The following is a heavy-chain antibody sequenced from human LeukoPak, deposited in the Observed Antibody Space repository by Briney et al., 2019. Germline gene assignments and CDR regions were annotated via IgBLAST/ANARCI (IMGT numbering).Heavy chain of an antibody. CDR2: ISGSGGST. V-gene: IGHV3-23*01. D-gene: IGHD3-22*01. CDR3: AKDRIITMIVVVGLGMDV. Sequence: GGSLRLSCAASGFTFSSYAMSWVRQAPGKGLEWVSAISGSGGSTYYADSVKGRFTISRDNSKNTLYLQMNSLRAEDTAVYYCAKDRIITMIVVVGLGMDVWGQGTTVTVSS. J-gene: IGHJ6*02. CDR1: GFTFSSYA.